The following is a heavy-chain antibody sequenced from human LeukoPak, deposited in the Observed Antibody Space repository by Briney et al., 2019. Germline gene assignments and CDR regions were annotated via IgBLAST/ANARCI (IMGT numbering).Heavy chain of an antibody. J-gene: IGHJ4*02. CDR3: ARQGTYSSAIGMGY. D-gene: IGHD6-19*01. CDR2: INPSGGST. V-gene: IGHV1-46*02. CDR1: GYTFNNHY. Sequence: ASVKVSCKASGYTFNNHYMFWVRQAPGQGLEWMGVINPSGGSTSYAQKFQGRVTMTRDTSTRTVYMEVNSLRSEDTAVYYCARQGTYSSAIGMGYWGQGTLVTVSS.